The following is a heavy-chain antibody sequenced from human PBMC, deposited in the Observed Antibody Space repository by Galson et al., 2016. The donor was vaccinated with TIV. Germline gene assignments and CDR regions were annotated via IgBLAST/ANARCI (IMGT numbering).Heavy chain of an antibody. CDR2: ISAFDGNT. Sequence: SVKVSCKASGYTFSNYGVSWVRQAPGQGLEWMGWISAFDGNTHYTQTLQGRVSMTTDTSTSTAYMELRSLRSDDTAIYYCGRDRGSMTMILVIDYYYGMDVWGQGTTVTVSS. CDR3: GRDRGSMTMILVIDYYYGMDV. CDR1: GYTFSNYG. D-gene: IGHD3-22*01. V-gene: IGHV1-18*04. J-gene: IGHJ6*02.